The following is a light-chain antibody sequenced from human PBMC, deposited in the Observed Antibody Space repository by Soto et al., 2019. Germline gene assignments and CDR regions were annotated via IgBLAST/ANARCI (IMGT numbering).Light chain of an antibody. V-gene: IGKV1D-12*01. CDR1: QAISTW. CDR3: QQANRFPRT. CDR2: AAS. J-gene: IGKJ1*01. Sequence: DIQMTQSPSSVSASVGDRVTITCRASQAISTWLAWSQQKPGKAPKLLIYAASNLQTGVPSRFSGSGSGTDVTLTISRLQPEEFAPYDCQQANRFPRTFGQGTKVEIK.